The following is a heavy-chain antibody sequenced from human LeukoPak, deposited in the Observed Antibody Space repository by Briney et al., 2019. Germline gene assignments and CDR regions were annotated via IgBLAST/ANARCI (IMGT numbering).Heavy chain of an antibody. Sequence: SETLSLTCTVSGGSISSSSYYWGWIRQPPGKGLEWIGSIYHSGSTYYNPSLKSRVTISVDTSKNQFSLKLSSVTAADTAVYYCAREWIGGDCYLDWGQGTLVTVSS. J-gene: IGHJ4*02. CDR2: IYHSGST. CDR3: AREWIGGDCYLD. CDR1: GGSISSSSYY. D-gene: IGHD2-21*02. V-gene: IGHV4-39*07.